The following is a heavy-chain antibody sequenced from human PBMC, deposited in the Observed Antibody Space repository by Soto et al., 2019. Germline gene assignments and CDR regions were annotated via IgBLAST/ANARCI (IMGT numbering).Heavy chain of an antibody. CDR2: IYYSGST. J-gene: IGHJ4*02. CDR1: GGSISSGDYY. D-gene: IGHD5-12*01. CDR3: AGLTDGYPGY. V-gene: IGHV4-30-4*01. Sequence: LSLTCTGSGGSISSGDYYWSWIRQPPGKGLEWIGYIYYSGSTYYNPSLKSRVTISVDTSKNQFSLKLSSVTAADTAMYYCAGLTDGYPGYWGQGTLVTVSS.